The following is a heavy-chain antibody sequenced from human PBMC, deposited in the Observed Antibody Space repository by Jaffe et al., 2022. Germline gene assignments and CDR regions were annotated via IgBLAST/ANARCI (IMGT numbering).Heavy chain of an antibody. D-gene: IGHD3-3*01. J-gene: IGHJ6*03. CDR1: GFTFDDYG. CDR2: INWNGGST. Sequence: EVQLVESGGGVVRPGGSLRLSCAASGFTFDDYGMSWVRQAPGKGLEWVSGINWNGGSTGYADSVKGRFTISRDNAKNSLYLQMNSLRAEDTALYHCARTSYDFWSGPYYYMDVWGKGTTVTVSS. CDR3: ARTSYDFWSGPYYYMDV. V-gene: IGHV3-20*01.